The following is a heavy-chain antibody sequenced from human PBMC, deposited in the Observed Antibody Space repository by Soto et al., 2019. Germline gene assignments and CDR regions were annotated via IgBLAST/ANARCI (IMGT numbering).Heavy chain of an antibody. J-gene: IGHJ3*01. D-gene: IGHD3-22*01. CDR1: GGSIISSSYY. V-gene: IGHV4-39*01. CDR3: APPVSSGYQAFEV. CDR2: IYSSGST. Sequence: QLQLQESGPGLVKPSETLSLTCTVSGGSIISSSYYWGWIRQPPGKGLEWIGSIYSSGSTYYNPSLKSRVTISVDTSKNQFSLKLSSVTAADTAVHYCAPPVSSGYQAFEVWGQLTMVTVSS.